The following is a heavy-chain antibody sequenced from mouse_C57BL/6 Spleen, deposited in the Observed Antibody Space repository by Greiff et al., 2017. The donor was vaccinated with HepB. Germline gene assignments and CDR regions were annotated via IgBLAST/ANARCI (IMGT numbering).Heavy chain of an antibody. V-gene: IGHV1-54*01. J-gene: IGHJ1*03. D-gene: IGHD1-2*01. CDR1: GYAFTNYW. Sequence: QVQLKESGAELVRPGTSVKVSCKASGYAFTNYWIEWVKQRPGQGLEWIGVINPGSGGTNYNEKFKGKATLTADKSSSTAYMQLSSLTSEDSAVYCCAGGGLRRRYVGVWGTGATVTVA. CDR3: AGGGLRRRYVGV. CDR2: INPGSGGT.